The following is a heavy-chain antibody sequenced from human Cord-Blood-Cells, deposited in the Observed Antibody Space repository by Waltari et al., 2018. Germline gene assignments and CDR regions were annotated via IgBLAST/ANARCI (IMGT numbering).Heavy chain of an antibody. CDR3: ARSSNYYDSSGYPNWFDP. CDR2: SNHWGST. Sequence: QVQLQQWGAGLLKPSETLSLTCAVYGGSFSGYYWSWIRQPPGKGLEWIGESNHWGSTNDTPAPKDRVTISVDTSKNQFSLKLSSVTAADTAVYYCARSSNYYDSSGYPNWFDPWGQGTLVTVSS. CDR1: GGSFSGYY. J-gene: IGHJ5*02. D-gene: IGHD3-22*01. V-gene: IGHV4-34*01.